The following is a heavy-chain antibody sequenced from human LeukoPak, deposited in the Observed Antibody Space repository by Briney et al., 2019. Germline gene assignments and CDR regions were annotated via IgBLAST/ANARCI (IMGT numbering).Heavy chain of an antibody. CDR1: GGSISGYY. V-gene: IGHV4-59*01. CDR3: ARAEVATGLFYFDY. D-gene: IGHD1-14*01. J-gene: IGHJ4*02. CDR2: IYYSGST. Sequence: SETLSLTCTVSGGSISGYYWSWIRQPPGKGLEWIGYIYYSGSTNYNPSLKSRVTISVDTSKNQFSLKLSSVTAADTAVYYCARAEVATGLFYFDYWGQGTLVTVSS.